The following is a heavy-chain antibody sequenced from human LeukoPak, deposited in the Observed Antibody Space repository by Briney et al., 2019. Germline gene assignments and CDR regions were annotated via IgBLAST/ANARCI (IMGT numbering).Heavy chain of an antibody. D-gene: IGHD1-26*01. Sequence: SXXVXCKASGGTFISYTISWVRQAPGQGLEWMGRIIPILGIANYAQKFQGRVTITADKSTSTAYMELRSLRSEDTAVYYCARTSPIVGATGGAFDTWGQGTMVTVSS. CDR1: GGTFISYT. CDR3: ARTSPIVGATGGAFDT. J-gene: IGHJ3*02. V-gene: IGHV1-69*02. CDR2: IIPILGIA.